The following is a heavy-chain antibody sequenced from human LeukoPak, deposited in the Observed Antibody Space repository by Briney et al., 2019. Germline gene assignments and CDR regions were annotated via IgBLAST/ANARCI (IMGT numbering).Heavy chain of an antibody. CDR1: EYTFTSYY. CDR3: ARVILSSSFHWEGFDY. V-gene: IGHV1-46*01. D-gene: IGHD6-6*01. J-gene: IGHJ4*02. CDR2: INPSGGST. Sequence: GASVKVSCKASEYTFTSYYMHWVRQAPGQGLEWMGIINPSGGSTSYAQKFQGRVTMTRDTSTSTVYMELSSLRSEDTAVYYCARVILSSSFHWEGFDYWGQGTLVTVSS.